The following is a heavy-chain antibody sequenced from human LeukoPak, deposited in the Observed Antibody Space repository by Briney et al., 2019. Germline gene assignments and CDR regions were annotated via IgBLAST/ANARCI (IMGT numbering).Heavy chain of an antibody. V-gene: IGHV4-34*01. Sequence: SETLSLTYTVYGGSFSGYYWSWIRQPPGKGLEWIGEINHSGSTNYNPSLKSRVTISVDTSKNQFSLKLSSVTAADTAVYYCARGRYYGSGSYQHWGQGTLVTVSS. J-gene: IGHJ4*02. CDR3: ARGRYYGSGSYQH. D-gene: IGHD3-10*01. CDR1: GGSFSGYY. CDR2: INHSGST.